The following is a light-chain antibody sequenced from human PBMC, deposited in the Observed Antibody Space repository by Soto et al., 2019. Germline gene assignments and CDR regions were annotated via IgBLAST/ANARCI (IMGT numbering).Light chain of an antibody. CDR2: RNN. CDR1: SSNIGSNY. CDR3: AAWDDSLSGVV. J-gene: IGLJ2*01. V-gene: IGLV1-47*01. Sequence: QSVLTQPPSASGTPGQRVTISCSGSSSNIGSNYVYWYQQLPGTAPKLLIYRNNQWPSGVPDRFSGSKSGTSASLAISGLRSEDEVDYYCAAWDDSLSGVVFGGGTNLTVL.